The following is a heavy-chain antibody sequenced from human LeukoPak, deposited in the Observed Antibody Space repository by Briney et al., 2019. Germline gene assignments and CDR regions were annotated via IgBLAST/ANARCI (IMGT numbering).Heavy chain of an antibody. CDR2: IHPSGSV. D-gene: IGHD3-9*01. Sequence: SGTLALTCAVSGGSVNNDRWWNWVRRPPGKGLEWIGEIHPSGSVRYDPSLKSRVSISLDKSNDHVSLTLTSVTAADTAVYFCATYHDISSGFTFDSWGQGTLVTVSP. J-gene: IGHJ4*02. CDR1: GGSVNNDRW. V-gene: IGHV4-4*02. CDR3: ATYHDISSGFTFDS.